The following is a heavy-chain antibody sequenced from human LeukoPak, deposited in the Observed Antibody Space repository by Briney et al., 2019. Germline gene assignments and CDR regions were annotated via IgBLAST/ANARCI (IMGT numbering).Heavy chain of an antibody. Sequence: ASVSVSYKASGYTFTVYYMHWVRQARGQGREGMGWMNPNSGGTNYAQKFQGRVTMTRDTSISTAYMELSRLRSDDTAVYYCARDNSVGDIAWWFDPWGQGTLVTVST. CDR2: MNPNSGGT. V-gene: IGHV1-2*02. J-gene: IGHJ5*02. CDR1: GYTFTVYY. CDR3: ARDNSVGDIAWWFDP. D-gene: IGHD2-15*01.